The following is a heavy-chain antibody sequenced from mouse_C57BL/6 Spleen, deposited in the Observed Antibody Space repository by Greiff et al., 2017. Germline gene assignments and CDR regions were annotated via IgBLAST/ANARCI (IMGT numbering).Heavy chain of an antibody. J-gene: IGHJ3*01. V-gene: IGHV1-61*01. CDR2: IYPSDSET. D-gene: IGHD3-2*02. CDR3: ARGDSSGPWGFAY. Sequence: QVQLQQPGAELVRPGSSVKLSCKASGYTFTSYWMDWVKQRPGQGLEWIGNIYPSDSETHYNQKFKDKATLTVDKSSSTAYMQSSSLTSEDSAVYYCARGDSSGPWGFAYWGQGTLVTVSA. CDR1: GYTFTSYW.